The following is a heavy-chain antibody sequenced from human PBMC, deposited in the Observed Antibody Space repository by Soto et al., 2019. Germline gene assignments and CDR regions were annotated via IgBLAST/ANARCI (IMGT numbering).Heavy chain of an antibody. CDR1: GFTFSSYE. V-gene: IGHV3-48*03. J-gene: IGHJ4*02. D-gene: IGHD6-13*01. CDR2: ISSSGSTI. Sequence: GGSLRLSCAASGFTFSSYEMNWVRQAPGKGLEWVSYISSSGSTIYYADSVKGRFTISRDNAKNSLYLQMNSLRAEDTAVYYCEIGPLVPAAGNKRNYWGQGTLVTVSS. CDR3: EIGPLVPAAGNKRNY.